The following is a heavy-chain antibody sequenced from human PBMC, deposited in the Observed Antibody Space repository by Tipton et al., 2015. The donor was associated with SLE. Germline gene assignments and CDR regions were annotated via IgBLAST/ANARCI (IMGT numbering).Heavy chain of an antibody. CDR3: ARGGGRAYYYDSSGYAEYFQH. V-gene: IGHV1-69*01. D-gene: IGHD3-22*01. CDR1: GGTFSSYA. CDR2: IIPIFGTA. J-gene: IGHJ1*01. Sequence: QSGAEVKKPGSSVKVSCKASGGTFSSYAISWVRQAPGQGLEWMGGIIPIFGTANYAQKFQGRVTITADESTSTAYMELSSLRSEDTAVYYCARGGGRAYYYDSSGYAEYFQHWGQGTLVTVSS.